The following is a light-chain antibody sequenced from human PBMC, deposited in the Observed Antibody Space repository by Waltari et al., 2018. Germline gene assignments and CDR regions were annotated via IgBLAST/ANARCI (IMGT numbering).Light chain of an antibody. J-gene: IGKJ4*01. Sequence: DIVMTQSPDSLAVSLGERATINCRSSQSVLSRSNNKNYLAWYQRKQGQPPKLLIYWASTRESGVPDRFSGSGSGTDFTRTISSLQAEDVAVYYCQHYYSTPLAFGGGTKVEIK. CDR1: QSVLSRSNNKNY. V-gene: IGKV4-1*01. CDR2: WAS. CDR3: QHYYSTPLA.